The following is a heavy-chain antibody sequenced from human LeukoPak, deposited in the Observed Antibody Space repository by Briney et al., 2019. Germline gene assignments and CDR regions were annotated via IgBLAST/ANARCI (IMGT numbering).Heavy chain of an antibody. CDR3: ARDGQGLLNGY. Sequence: GGSLRLSCAASGFTFSSYSMNWVRQAPGKGLEWVSSISSSSSYIYYADSVKGRFTISRDHAKNSLYLQMNSLRAEDTAVYYCARDGQGLLNGYWGQGTLVTVSS. CDR2: ISSSSSYI. V-gene: IGHV3-21*01. CDR1: GFTFSSYS. D-gene: IGHD3-22*01. J-gene: IGHJ4*02.